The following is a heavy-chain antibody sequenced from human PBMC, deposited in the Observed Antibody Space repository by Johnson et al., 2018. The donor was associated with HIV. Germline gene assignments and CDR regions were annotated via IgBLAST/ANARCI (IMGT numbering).Heavy chain of an antibody. D-gene: IGHD6-13*01. V-gene: IGHV3-30*04. J-gene: IGHJ3*02. CDR2: ISYDGSNK. CDR1: GFTFSSYP. CDR3: ASKAAGTMHAFDI. Sequence: QVQLVESGGGVVQPGRSLRLSFAASGFTFSSYPMHWVRQAPGKGLEWVAVISYDGSNKYYADSVKGRFTISRDNSKNTLYRQMNSLRAEATAVYYCASKAAGTMHAFDIWGQGTMVTVSS.